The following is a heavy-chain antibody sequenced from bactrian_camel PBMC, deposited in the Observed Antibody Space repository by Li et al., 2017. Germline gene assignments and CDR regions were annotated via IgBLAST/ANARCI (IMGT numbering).Heavy chain of an antibody. D-gene: IGHD4*01. J-gene: IGHJ4*01. CDR2: IRRDGDE. CDR1: GFIFSHYH. CDR3: AAGTRIIVGDYCDGITN. V-gene: IGHV3S10*01. Sequence: VQLVESGGGLVQPGGSLRLSCAASGFIFSHYHMSWVRQAPGKGLEGIAGIRRDGDEYYADSVKGRFTISQDNAKNIIHLQMNSLTPDDTAMYYCAAGTRIIVGDYCDGITNWGQGTQVTVS.